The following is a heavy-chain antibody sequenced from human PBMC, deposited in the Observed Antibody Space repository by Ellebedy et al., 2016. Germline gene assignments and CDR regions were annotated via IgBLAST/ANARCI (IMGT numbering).Heavy chain of an antibody. Sequence: SVKVSCXVSGGTFSTYGISWVRQAPGQGLEWMGGIIPKFGTPNYSQYFLGRVTISADESTSTAYIELRRLRFEDTAVFYCARRATPSAITYYFDYWGQGTLVTVSS. J-gene: IGHJ4*02. CDR3: ARRATPSAITYYFDY. CDR2: IIPKFGTP. V-gene: IGHV1-69*13. CDR1: GGTFSTYG. D-gene: IGHD2-2*01.